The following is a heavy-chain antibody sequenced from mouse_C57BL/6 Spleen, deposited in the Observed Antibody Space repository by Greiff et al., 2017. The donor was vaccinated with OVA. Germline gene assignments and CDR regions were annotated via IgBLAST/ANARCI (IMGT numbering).Heavy chain of an antibody. CDR2: INPSNGGT. CDR3: ARRLIYYYGSSYAWYFDV. V-gene: IGHV1-53*01. Sequence: QVQLQQSGTELVKPGASVKLSCKASGYTFTSYWMHWVKQRPGQGLEWIGNINPSNGGTNYNEKFKSKATLTVDKSSSTAYMQLSSLTSEDSAVYYCARRLIYYYGSSYAWYFDVWGTGTTVTVSS. J-gene: IGHJ1*03. D-gene: IGHD1-1*01. CDR1: GYTFTSYW.